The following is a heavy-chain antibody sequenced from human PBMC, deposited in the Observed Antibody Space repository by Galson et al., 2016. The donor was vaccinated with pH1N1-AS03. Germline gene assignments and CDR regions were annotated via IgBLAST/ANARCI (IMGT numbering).Heavy chain of an antibody. D-gene: IGHD2-2*01. CDR1: GGSISSGNYF. CDR2: IYDSGNT. Sequence: TLSLTCTVSGGSISSGNYFWNWIRQHPGKGLEWIGLIYDSGNTFYNPSLKSRVSISVDTSKNQFSLKLNSVTAADTAVYYFASVSLAYCSSTIFFRFDPRGQGTLVTVSS. J-gene: IGHJ5*02. V-gene: IGHV4-31*03. CDR3: ASVSLAYCSSTIFFRFDP.